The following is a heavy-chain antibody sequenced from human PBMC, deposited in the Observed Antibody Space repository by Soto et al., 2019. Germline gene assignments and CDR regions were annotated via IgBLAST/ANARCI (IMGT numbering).Heavy chain of an antibody. CDR1: GFNFSSYV. Sequence: QVQLVESGGGVVQPGRSLRLSCAASGFNFSSYVMHWVRQAPGKGLEWVAVIWYDGGNKYYAGSVKGRFTISRDNSKNTLDLQMNSMRAEDTAVYYCARDGQWLPRDGLRSSYYFDYWGQGTLVTVSS. J-gene: IGHJ4*02. D-gene: IGHD6-19*01. CDR3: ARDGQWLPRDGLRSSYYFDY. CDR2: IWYDGGNK. V-gene: IGHV3-33*01.